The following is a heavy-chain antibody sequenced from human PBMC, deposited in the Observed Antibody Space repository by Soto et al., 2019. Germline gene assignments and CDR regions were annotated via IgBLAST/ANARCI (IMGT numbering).Heavy chain of an antibody. J-gene: IGHJ5*02. Sequence: QVQLVQSGAEVKKPGSSVKISCKASGDTFSTYPITWVRQAPGQGLEWMGRIVPILGVPNSAQKFQGRLTIXADKSTTTAYMERSSLRAEDTAFYYCARDGYAYGSGSVLATWGQGTLVIVSS. CDR3: ARDGYAYGSGSVLAT. CDR2: IVPILGVP. V-gene: IGHV1-69*04. D-gene: IGHD3-10*01. CDR1: GDTFSTYP.